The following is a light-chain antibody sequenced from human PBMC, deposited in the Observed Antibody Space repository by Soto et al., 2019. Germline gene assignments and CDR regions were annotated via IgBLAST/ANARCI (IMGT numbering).Light chain of an antibody. V-gene: IGKV3-15*01. J-gene: IGKJ4*01. Sequence: EIVMTQSPATLSVSPGDRVTLSCRASQSLNNNLAWYQQKPGQAPRLLIYSASTRATGIPARFSGSGSGTEFTLTSSSLQDEDFAVYYCQHHHNWRHTFGGGTKVEIK. CDR3: QHHHNWRHT. CDR2: SAS. CDR1: QSLNNN.